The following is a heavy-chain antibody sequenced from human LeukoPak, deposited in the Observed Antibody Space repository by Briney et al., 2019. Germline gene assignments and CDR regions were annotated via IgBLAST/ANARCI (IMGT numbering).Heavy chain of an antibody. CDR3: VKALYDSGGYYYAY. Sequence: GGSLRLSCSGSGFTFSSYPMHWVRQAPGKGLEYVSAISFDGGSTYHADSVKGRFTISRDNSKNTLYLQMSSLRVEDAAMYYCVKALYDSGGYYYAYWGQGTLVTVSS. D-gene: IGHD3-22*01. V-gene: IGHV3-64D*06. CDR1: GFTFSSYP. CDR2: ISFDGGST. J-gene: IGHJ4*02.